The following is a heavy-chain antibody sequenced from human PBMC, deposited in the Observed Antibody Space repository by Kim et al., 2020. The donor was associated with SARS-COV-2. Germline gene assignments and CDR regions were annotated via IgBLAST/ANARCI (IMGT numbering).Heavy chain of an antibody. D-gene: IGHD1-26*01. J-gene: IGHJ4*02. CDR2: IWYDGSNK. Sequence: GGSLRLSCAASGFTFSSYGMHWVRQAPGKGLEWVAVIWYDGSNKYYADSVKGRFTTSRDNSKNTLYLQMNSLRAEDTAVYYCASWGVGATTEFDYWGQGTLVTVSS. CDR3: ASWGVGATTEFDY. CDR1: GFTFSSYG. V-gene: IGHV3-33*01.